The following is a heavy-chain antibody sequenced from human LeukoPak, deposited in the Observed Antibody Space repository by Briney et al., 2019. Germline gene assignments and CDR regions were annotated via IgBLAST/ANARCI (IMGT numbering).Heavy chain of an antibody. D-gene: IGHD3-16*01. J-gene: IGHJ4*02. V-gene: IGHV1-69*04. CDR1: GGTFSSYA. CDR3: ARVIGGPTDEKDFDY. CDR2: IIPILGIA. Sequence: SVKVSCKASGGTFSSYAISWVRQAPGQGLEWMGRIIPILGIANYAQKFQGRVTITADKSTSTAYMELSSLRSEDTAVYYCARVIGGPTDEKDFDYWGQGTLVTVSS.